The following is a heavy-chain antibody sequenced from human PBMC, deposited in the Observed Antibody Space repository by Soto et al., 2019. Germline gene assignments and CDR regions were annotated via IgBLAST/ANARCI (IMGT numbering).Heavy chain of an antibody. J-gene: IGHJ4*02. CDR2: IWYDGSNK. CDR1: GFTFSSYG. V-gene: IGHV3-33*01. D-gene: IGHD3-3*01. CDR3: ARNAVPLEWLYPHDY. Sequence: QVQLVESGGGVVQPGRSLRLSCAASGFTFSSYGMHWVRQAPGKGLEWVAVIWYDGSNKYYADSVKGRFTISRDNSKNTLYLQMNSPRAEDTAVYYCARNAVPLEWLYPHDYWGQGTLVTVSS.